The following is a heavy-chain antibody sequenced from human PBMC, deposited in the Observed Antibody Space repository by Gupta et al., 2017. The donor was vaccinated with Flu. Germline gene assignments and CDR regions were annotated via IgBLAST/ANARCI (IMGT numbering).Heavy chain of an antibody. J-gene: IGHJ3*02. CDR2: INQDGSQK. D-gene: IGHD2-15*01. V-gene: IGHV3-7*01. CDR3: VRDWDYIESGTNYDAFDI. Sequence: GKGLEWVANINQDGSQKSYVDAVKGRFTIYRDNGKNSLNLETNGLRADDSAVYYCVRDWDYIESGTNYDAFDIWGQGTMVTVSS.